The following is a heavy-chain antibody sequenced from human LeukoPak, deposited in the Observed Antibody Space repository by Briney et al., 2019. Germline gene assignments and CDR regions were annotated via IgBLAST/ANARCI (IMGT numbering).Heavy chain of an antibody. CDR3: ATCYIAARPYFDY. Sequence: SVKVSCKASGGTFSSYTICWGRQTPQQRGEWVGGIILIFVTANYAQKFQGRVTITTDESTSTAYMELSSLRSEDRDVYYCATCYIAARPYFDYWGQGTLVTVSS. V-gene: IGHV1-69*05. D-gene: IGHD6-6*01. J-gene: IGHJ4*02. CDR1: GGTFSSYT. CDR2: IILIFVTA.